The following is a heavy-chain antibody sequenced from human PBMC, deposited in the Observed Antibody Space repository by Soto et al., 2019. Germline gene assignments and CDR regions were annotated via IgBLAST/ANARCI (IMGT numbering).Heavy chain of an antibody. D-gene: IGHD5-18*01. J-gene: IGHJ3*02. CDR3: ARADLYGWIQLWLQGAFDI. CDR1: GYTFTSYD. Sequence: ASVKVSCKASGYTFTSYDINWVRQATGQGLEWMGWMNPNSGNTGYAQKFQGRVTMTRNTSISTAYMELSSLRSEDTAVYYCARADLYGWIQLWLQGAFDIWGQGTMVTVSS. V-gene: IGHV1-8*01. CDR2: MNPNSGNT.